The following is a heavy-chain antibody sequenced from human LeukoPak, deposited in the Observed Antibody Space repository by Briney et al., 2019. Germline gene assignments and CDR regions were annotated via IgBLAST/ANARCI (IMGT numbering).Heavy chain of an antibody. V-gene: IGHV4-39*01. D-gene: IGHD4-11*01. J-gene: IGHJ4*02. CDR1: GGSISSSSYY. Sequence: PSETLSLTCTVSGGSISSSSYYWGWIRQPPGKGLEWIGSIYYSGSTYYNPSLKSRVTISVDTSKNQFSPKLSSVTAADTAVYYCARSDYSLVLIDYWGQGTLVTVSS. CDR2: IYYSGST. CDR3: ARSDYSLVLIDY.